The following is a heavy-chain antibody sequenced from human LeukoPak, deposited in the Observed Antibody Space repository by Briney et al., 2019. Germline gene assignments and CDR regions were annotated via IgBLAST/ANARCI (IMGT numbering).Heavy chain of an antibody. CDR1: GYRFTNYW. Sequence: GESLKISCKGSGYRFTNYWIGWVRQMPGKGLEWMGIIYPGDSDTRYSPSFQGQVTISADKSISTAYLQWSSLKASDTAMYYCARHPQLGGYCSVTNCLNWFDSWGQGTLVTVSS. CDR3: ARHPQLGGYCSVTNCLNWFDS. CDR2: IYPGDSDT. J-gene: IGHJ5*01. V-gene: IGHV5-51*01. D-gene: IGHD2-2*01.